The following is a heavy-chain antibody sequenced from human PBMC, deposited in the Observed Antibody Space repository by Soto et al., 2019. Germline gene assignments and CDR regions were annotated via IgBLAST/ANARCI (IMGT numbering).Heavy chain of an antibody. D-gene: IGHD1-1*01. V-gene: IGHV4-31*03. Sequence: QVQLQESRPRLVKPSQDLSLTCTVSGGSINSGAYHWSWVRQHPGKGLEWIGAISYRGTTYSNPSVQGSMTMSVDTSKTQLSLKLSSVTAADTAVYYCARMSATGTRWFDPWGPGTLVTVSS. CDR1: GGSINSGAYH. CDR2: ISYRGTT. J-gene: IGHJ5*02. CDR3: ARMSATGTRWFDP.